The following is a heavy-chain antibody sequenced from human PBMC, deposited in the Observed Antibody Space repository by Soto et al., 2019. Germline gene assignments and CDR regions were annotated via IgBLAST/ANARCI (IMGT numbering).Heavy chain of an antibody. CDR2: MYYTGNK. Sequence: SETLSLTCTVSGGSISSSTYYWDWIRQTPGNGLEWIGAMYYTGNKNYNPSLESRVTVSVDTSKNQFSLKLSSVTPTDTAVYYCARRSSSSLGSLFDPWGRGIRVTVSS. CDR3: ARRSSSSLGSLFDP. V-gene: IGHV4-39*01. J-gene: IGHJ5*02. CDR1: GGSISSSTYY. D-gene: IGHD6-6*01.